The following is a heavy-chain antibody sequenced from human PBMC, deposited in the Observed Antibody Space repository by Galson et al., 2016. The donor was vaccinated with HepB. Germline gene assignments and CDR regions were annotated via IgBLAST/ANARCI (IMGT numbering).Heavy chain of an antibody. J-gene: IGHJ6*02. V-gene: IGHV3-30*18. Sequence: SLRLSCAVSRFTFSSYAMHWVRQAPGKGLEWVAVISDDGHEKYYADAVKGRYTISRDNSKKTLFLQVNSLRAEDTAVYYCAKDRSNHYYTYGMDVWGQGTTVTVSS. CDR3: AKDRSNHYYTYGMDV. D-gene: IGHD3-16*02. CDR1: RFTFSSYA. CDR2: ISDDGHEK.